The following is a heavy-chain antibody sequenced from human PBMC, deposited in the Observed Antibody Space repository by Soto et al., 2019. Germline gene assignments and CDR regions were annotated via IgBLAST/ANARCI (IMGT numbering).Heavy chain of an antibody. CDR1: GDSVSSDSVA. J-gene: IGHJ6*03. Sequence: PSQTLSLTCAISGDSVSSDSVAWNWIRQSPSRGLEWLGRICYRSKWETAYAEAVSSRIIIDPDTSKNQFSLHLNSVTPDDTAVYYCARDHQYYMDVWEKGTTVTVSS. CDR2: ICYRSKWET. CDR3: ARDHQYYMDV. V-gene: IGHV6-1*01.